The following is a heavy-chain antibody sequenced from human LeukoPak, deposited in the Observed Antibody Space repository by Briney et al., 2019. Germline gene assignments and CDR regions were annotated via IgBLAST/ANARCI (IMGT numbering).Heavy chain of an antibody. CDR1: GFTVSSNY. V-gene: IGHV3-53*01. Sequence: GGSLRLSCAASGFTVSSNYMSWVRQAPGKGLEWVSVIHSGGSPDYADSAKGRFTISSDNSKNTLYLQMNSLRVEDTAVYYCARDGADNSGFYFGSLWGQGTMVTVSS. CDR3: ARDGADNSGFYFGSL. CDR2: IHSGGSP. D-gene: IGHD3-22*01. J-gene: IGHJ3*01.